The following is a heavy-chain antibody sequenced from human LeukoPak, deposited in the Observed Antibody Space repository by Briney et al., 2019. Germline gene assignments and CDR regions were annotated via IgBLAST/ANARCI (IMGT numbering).Heavy chain of an antibody. CDR2: ISSSSSYR. CDR1: GFTFSSYS. J-gene: IGHJ4*02. V-gene: IGHV3-21*01. Sequence: GGSLRLSCTGSGFTFSSYSMNWVRQAPGKELEWVSSISSSSSYRYYEESVKGRFSISRDNARNSLYLQMNGLRAEDTAVYYCARDSPNEAILWWSIDYWGQGTLVTVSS. D-gene: IGHD2-21*01. CDR3: ARDSPNEAILWWSIDY.